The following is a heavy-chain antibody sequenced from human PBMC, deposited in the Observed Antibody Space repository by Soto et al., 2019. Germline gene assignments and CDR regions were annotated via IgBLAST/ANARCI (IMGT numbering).Heavy chain of an antibody. Sequence: SETLSLTCTVSGGSISSGGYYWSWIRQHPGKGLEWIGYIYYSGSTYYNPSLKSRVTISVDTSKNQFSLKLSSVTAADTAVYYCARESYSSGYYYADAFDIWGQGTMVPVSS. D-gene: IGHD3-22*01. CDR2: IYYSGST. V-gene: IGHV4-31*03. CDR1: GGSISSGGYY. J-gene: IGHJ3*02. CDR3: ARESYSSGYYYADAFDI.